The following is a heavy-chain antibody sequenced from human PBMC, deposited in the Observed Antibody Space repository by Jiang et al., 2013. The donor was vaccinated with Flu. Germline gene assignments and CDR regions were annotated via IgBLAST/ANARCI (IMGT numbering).Heavy chain of an antibody. Sequence: SGAEVKKPGSSVKVSCKASGGTFSSYAISWVRQAPGQGLEWMGGIIPIFGTANYAQKFQGRVTITADKSTSTAYMELSSLRSEDTAVYYCARVGTYYYDSSGYYGGGYFDYWGQGTLVTVSS. D-gene: IGHD3-22*01. CDR3: ARVGTYYYDSSGYYGGGYFDY. V-gene: IGHV1-69*06. CDR1: GGTFSSYA. J-gene: IGHJ4*02. CDR2: IIPIFGTA.